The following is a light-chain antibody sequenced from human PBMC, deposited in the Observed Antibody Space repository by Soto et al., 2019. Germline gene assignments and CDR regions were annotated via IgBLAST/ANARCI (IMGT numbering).Light chain of an antibody. Sequence: QSVLTQPASVSGSPGQSITISCTGTSSDVGGYNYVSWYQQHPGKAPKLMIYDVSNRPSGVSNRFSGSKSGNTASLTISGLQAEDEAYYYCSSYTSSSTRVFGGGTNVTVL. V-gene: IGLV2-14*01. CDR3: SSYTSSSTRV. J-gene: IGLJ3*02. CDR2: DVS. CDR1: SSDVGGYNY.